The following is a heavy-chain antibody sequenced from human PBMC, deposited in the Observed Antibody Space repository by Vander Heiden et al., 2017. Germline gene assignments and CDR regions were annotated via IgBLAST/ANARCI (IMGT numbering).Heavy chain of an antibody. J-gene: IGHJ6*02. V-gene: IGHV3-9*01. Sequence: EVQLVESGGGLVQPGRSLRLSCAASAFTFDDHAMHWVRQAPGKGLEWVSGISWNSGSIGYADSVKGRFTISRDNAKNSLYLQMNSLRAEDTALYYCAKDIYSSSWYYYYGMDVWGQGTTVTVSS. CDR3: AKDIYSSSWYYYYGMDV. CDR1: AFTFDDHA. CDR2: ISWNSGSI. D-gene: IGHD6-13*01.